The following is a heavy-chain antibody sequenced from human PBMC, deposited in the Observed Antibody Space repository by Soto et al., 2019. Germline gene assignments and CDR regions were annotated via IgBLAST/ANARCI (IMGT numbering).Heavy chain of an antibody. CDR2: ISSSSGYT. CDR1: GFTFSDYY. V-gene: IGHV3-11*06. Sequence: PGGSLRLSCAASGFTFSDYYMSWIRQAPGKGLEWVSYISSSSGYTNYADSVKGRFTISRDNAKNSLYLQMNSLRAEDTAVYYCARGDYDFWSGSYYGMDVWGQGTTVTVSS. D-gene: IGHD3-3*01. CDR3: ARGDYDFWSGSYYGMDV. J-gene: IGHJ6*02.